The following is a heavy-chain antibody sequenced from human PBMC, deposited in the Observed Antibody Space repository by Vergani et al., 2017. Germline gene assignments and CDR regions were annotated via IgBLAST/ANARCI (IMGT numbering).Heavy chain of an antibody. Sequence: QVQLQESGPGLVKPSQTLSLTCTVSGGSISSGSYYWSWIRQPAGKGLEWIGRSYTSGSTNYNPSLKSRVTISVDTSKNQFSLKLSSVTAADTAVYYCASSIGPYYMDVWGKGTTVTVSS. CDR3: ASSIGPYYMDV. CDR1: GGSISSGSYY. D-gene: IGHD3-16*01. V-gene: IGHV4-61*02. CDR2: SYTSGST. J-gene: IGHJ6*03.